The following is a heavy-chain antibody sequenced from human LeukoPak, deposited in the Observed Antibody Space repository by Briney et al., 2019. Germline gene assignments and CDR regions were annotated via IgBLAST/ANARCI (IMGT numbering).Heavy chain of an antibody. D-gene: IGHD1-26*01. CDR2: LYSDGTT. V-gene: IGHV3-53*01. J-gene: IGHJ4*02. Sequence: GGSLRLSCATSGFTVSSNYMSWVRQAPGKRLEWVSVLYSDGTTYYTNSVKGRFTISRDNSKNTLYLQVNSLRAEDTAVYYCAKGGKWDVTPFDYWGQGTLVTVSS. CDR1: GFTVSSNY. CDR3: AKGGKWDVTPFDY.